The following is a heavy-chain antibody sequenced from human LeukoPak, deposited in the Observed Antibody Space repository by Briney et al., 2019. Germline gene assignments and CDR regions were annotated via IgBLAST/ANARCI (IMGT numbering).Heavy chain of an antibody. J-gene: IGHJ4*02. V-gene: IGHV3-30*18. CDR2: ISYDGSDT. CDR1: GYTFINFG. Sequence: GGSLRLSCAASGYTFINFGMHWVRQAPGQGLEWGAVISYDGSDTFHADSVKGRFTTSRDDPKNTVHLQMNSLRVEDTAVCFCAKDDAGLPDYWGQGAPVTVSS. D-gene: IGHD4-11*01. CDR3: AKDDAGLPDY.